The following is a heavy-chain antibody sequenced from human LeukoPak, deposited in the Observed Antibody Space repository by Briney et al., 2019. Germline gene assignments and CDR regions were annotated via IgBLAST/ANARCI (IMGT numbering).Heavy chain of an antibody. CDR2: ISKSGDHT. J-gene: IGHJ4*02. Sequence: PGGSLRLSCAVSGLTFNNYAMSWVRQAPGKGLEWVSAISKSGDHTYYAASAKGRFTIYRDNSKNTLYLQMNSLRAEDTAVYYCAKTGYSSGPYYFDYWGQGTLVTVSS. D-gene: IGHD6-19*01. CDR1: GLTFNNYA. V-gene: IGHV3-23*01. CDR3: AKTGYSSGPYYFDY.